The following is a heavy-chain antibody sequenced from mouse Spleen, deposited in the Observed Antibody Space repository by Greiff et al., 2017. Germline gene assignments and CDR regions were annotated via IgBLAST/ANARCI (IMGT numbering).Heavy chain of an antibody. J-gene: IGHJ2*01. CDR2: IYPGNGDT. D-gene: IGHD1-1*01. Sequence: QVQLQQSGAELVRPGASVKMSCKASGYTFTSYNMHWVKQTPRQGLEWIGAIYPGNGDTSYNQKFKGKATLTVDKSSSTAYMQLSSLTSEDSAVYFCSKSHHYYGSSYFDYWGQGTTLTVSS. CDR1: GYTFTSYN. CDR3: SKSHHYYGSSYFDY. V-gene: IGHV1-12*01.